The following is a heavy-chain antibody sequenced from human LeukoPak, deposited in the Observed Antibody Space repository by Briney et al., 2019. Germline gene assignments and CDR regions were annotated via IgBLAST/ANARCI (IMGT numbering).Heavy chain of an antibody. CDR1: GFTFSSYA. CDR3: ARYGDYRYYFDY. V-gene: IGHV3-30*04. D-gene: IGHD4-17*01. J-gene: IGHJ4*02. Sequence: PGRSLRLSCAASGFTFSSYAMHWVRQAPGKGLEWVAVISYNGSNKHYADSVKGRFTISRDNSKNTLYLQMNSLRAEDTAVYYCARYGDYRYYFDYWGQGTLVTVSS. CDR2: ISYNGSNK.